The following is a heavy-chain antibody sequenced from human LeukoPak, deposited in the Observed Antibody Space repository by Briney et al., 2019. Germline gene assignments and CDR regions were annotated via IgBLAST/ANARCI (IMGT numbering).Heavy chain of an antibody. V-gene: IGHV1-69*05. D-gene: IGHD2-2*02. J-gene: IGHJ4*02. CDR1: GGTFSSYA. CDR2: IIPIFGTA. CDR3: ASPAGRYCSSTSCYNRFDY. Sequence: SVKVSCKASGGTFSSYAISWVRQAPGQGLEWMGGIIPIFGTANYAQKFQGRVTITTDESTSTAYMELSSLRSEDTAVYYWASPAGRYCSSTSCYNRFDYWGQGTLVTVSS.